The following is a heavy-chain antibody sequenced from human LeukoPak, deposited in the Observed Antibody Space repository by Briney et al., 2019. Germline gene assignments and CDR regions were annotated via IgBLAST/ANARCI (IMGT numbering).Heavy chain of an antibody. J-gene: IGHJ4*02. Sequence: PGGSLRLSCAASGFTFSNYTMSWVRQAPGKGLEWVSISGSGDSTYYADSVKGRFTISRDNSKNTLYLQMSSLRADDTAVYYCAKTERDRYYFDSWGQGTLVTVSS. CDR3: AKTERDRYYFDS. CDR1: GFTFSNYT. CDR2: ISGSGDST. V-gene: IGHV3-23*01.